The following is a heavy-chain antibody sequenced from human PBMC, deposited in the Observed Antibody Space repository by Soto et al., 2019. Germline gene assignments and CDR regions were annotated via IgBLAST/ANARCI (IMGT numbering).Heavy chain of an antibody. Sequence: GESLKISCKASVYSFTHYWIGGVCHKPGKGLEWMGVIYPGDSETTYSPSFEGQVIISVDRSRGTAFLEWSSLKASDNAMYYCARPGAPTDTVLSDLRGQGTQVTVSS. D-gene: IGHD5-18*01. CDR2: IYPGDSET. J-gene: IGHJ4*02. V-gene: IGHV5-51*01. CDR1: VYSFTHYW. CDR3: ARPGAPTDTVLSDL.